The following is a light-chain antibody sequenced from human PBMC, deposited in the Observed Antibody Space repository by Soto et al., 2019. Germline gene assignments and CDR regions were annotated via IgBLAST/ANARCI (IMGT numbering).Light chain of an antibody. J-gene: IGKJ4*01. CDR3: QQSYTTPLT. V-gene: IGKV1-39*01. Sequence: DLQKTQSPYSLSASVGDTVTITCRASQSISTYLNWYQQKPGKAPELLIYAASSLQSGVPLRFTGSGSGTDFTLTIISLQPEDFATYYCQQSYTTPLTFGGGTKVEIK. CDR1: QSISTY. CDR2: AAS.